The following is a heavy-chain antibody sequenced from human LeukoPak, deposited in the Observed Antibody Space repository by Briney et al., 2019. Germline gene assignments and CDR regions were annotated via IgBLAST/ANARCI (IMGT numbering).Heavy chain of an antibody. V-gene: IGHV4-34*01. Sequence: SETLSLTCAVYGGSLSGHYWSWIRQPPGKGLEWIGEINKSGSTNYNPSLESRVTISVDTSKNQFSLKLSSVTAADTAVYYCARAVAGTRDYWGQGTLVTVSS. CDR2: INKSGST. D-gene: IGHD6-19*01. CDR1: GGSLSGHY. CDR3: ARAVAGTRDY. J-gene: IGHJ4*02.